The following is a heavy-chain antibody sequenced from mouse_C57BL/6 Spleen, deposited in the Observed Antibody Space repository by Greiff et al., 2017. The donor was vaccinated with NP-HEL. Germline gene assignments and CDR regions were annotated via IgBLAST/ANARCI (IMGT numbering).Heavy chain of an antibody. D-gene: IGHD3-2*02. V-gene: IGHV1-59*01. CDR3: ARWRDSSGPDY. CDR1: GYTFTSYW. Sequence: QVQLQQPGAELVRPGTSVKLSCKASGYTFTSYWMHWVKQRPGQGLEWIGVIDPSDSYTNYNQKFKGKATLTVDTSSIPAYMQLSSRTSEDSAVYYCARWRDSSGPDYWGQGTTLTVSA. CDR2: IDPSDSYT. J-gene: IGHJ2*01.